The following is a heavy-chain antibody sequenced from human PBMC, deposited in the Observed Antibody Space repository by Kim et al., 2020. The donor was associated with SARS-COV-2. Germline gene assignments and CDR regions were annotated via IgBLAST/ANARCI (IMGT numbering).Heavy chain of an antibody. CDR2: YVDDWH. J-gene: IGHJ4*02. V-gene: IGHV3-53*01. Sequence: YVDDWHYYSDSVKRRFTISRDNSKNTIYLQMNSLTVDDTAIYYCVRFEHWGQGALVAVSS. CDR3: VRFEH.